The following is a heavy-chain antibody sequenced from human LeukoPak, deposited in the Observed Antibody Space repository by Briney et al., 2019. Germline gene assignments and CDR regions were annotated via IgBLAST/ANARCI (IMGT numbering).Heavy chain of an antibody. V-gene: IGHV4-34*01. CDR1: GGSFSGYY. CDR2: INHSGST. Sequence: KTSETLSLTCAVYGGSFSGYYWSWIRQPPGKGLEWIGEINHSGSTSYNPSLKSRVTISVDTSKNQFSLKVSSVSAADTAVYSCARHYAHGSGTYAPFAYWGQGALVTVSS. CDR3: ARHYAHGSGTYAPFAY. J-gene: IGHJ4*02. D-gene: IGHD3-10*01.